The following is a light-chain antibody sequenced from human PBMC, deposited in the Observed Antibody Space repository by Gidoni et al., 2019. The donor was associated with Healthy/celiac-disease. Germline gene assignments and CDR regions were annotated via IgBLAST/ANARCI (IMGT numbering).Light chain of an antibody. CDR3: QQYGSSPPT. J-gene: IGKJ1*01. Sequence: EIVLTQSPGTLSLSPGERATLSCRDSQSVSSSYLAWYQQKPDQAPRLLIYGASSRATGIPDRCSGSGSGKDFTLTISRLEPEDFAVYCWQQYGSSPPTFGQGTKVEIK. CDR2: GAS. V-gene: IGKV3-20*01. CDR1: QSVSSSY.